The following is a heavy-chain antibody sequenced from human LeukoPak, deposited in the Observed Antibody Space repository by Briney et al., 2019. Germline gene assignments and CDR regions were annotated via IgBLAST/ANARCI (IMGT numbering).Heavy chain of an antibody. J-gene: IGHJ6*03. V-gene: IGHV4-59*01. CDR2: IYYSGST. Sequence: LETLSLTCIVSGGSISSYYWSWIRQPPGKGLEWIGYIYYSGSTNYNPSLKSRVTISVDTSKNQFSLKLSSVTAADTAVYYCARETSQKGAHYMDVWGKGTTVTISS. CDR3: ARETSQKGAHYMDV. CDR1: GGSISSYY.